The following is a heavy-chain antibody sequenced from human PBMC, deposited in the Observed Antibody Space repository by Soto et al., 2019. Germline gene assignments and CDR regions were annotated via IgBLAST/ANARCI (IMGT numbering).Heavy chain of an antibody. Sequence: ASVKVSCKASGYTFTSYGISWVRQAPGQGLEWMGWISAYNGNTNYAQKLQGRVTMTTDTSTSTAYMELRSLRSDDTAVYYCARGRGAAGQIQLWFSVDDWGQGTRVTVSS. D-gene: IGHD5-18*01. CDR3: ARGRGAAGQIQLWFSVDD. J-gene: IGHJ4*02. V-gene: IGHV1-18*01. CDR1: GYTFTSYG. CDR2: ISAYNGNT.